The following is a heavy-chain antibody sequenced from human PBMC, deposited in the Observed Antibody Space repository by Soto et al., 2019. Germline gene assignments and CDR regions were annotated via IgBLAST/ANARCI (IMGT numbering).Heavy chain of an antibody. V-gene: IGHV4-30-2*01. J-gene: IGHJ6*02. CDR2: MYHSGST. Sequence: PSETLSLTCAVSGGSISSGGYSWSWIRQPPGKGLEWIGYMYHSGSTYYNPSLKSRGTISIDRSKNQFSLKLSSVTAADTAVYNCARVAGDEIYSSGMDVWGQGPTVTVSS. CDR3: ARVAGDEIYSSGMDV. CDR1: GGSISSGGYS. D-gene: IGHD7-27*01.